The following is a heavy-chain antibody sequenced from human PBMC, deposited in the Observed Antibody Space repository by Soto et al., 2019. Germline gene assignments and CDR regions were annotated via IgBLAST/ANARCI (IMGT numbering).Heavy chain of an antibody. CDR1: GGTFSNYV. Sequence: QVQLVQSGAEVKKPGSSVKVSCKASGGTFSNYVVNWVRQAPGQGLEWMGRIIPISGAANYAQKVQGRVTITADKSTSTSYMELTSLRSKDTAVYYCARDMTRTVVPYFDFWGQGTLVTVSS. J-gene: IGHJ4*02. CDR2: IIPISGAA. D-gene: IGHD1-7*01. V-gene: IGHV1-69*06. CDR3: ARDMTRTVVPYFDF.